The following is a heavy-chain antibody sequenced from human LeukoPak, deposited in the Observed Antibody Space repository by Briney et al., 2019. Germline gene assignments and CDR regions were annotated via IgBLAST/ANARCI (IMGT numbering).Heavy chain of an antibody. CDR1: GFTFSKFA. D-gene: IGHD6-13*01. J-gene: IGHJ4*02. Sequence: GGSLRLSCAASGFTFSKFAMSWVRQAPGKGPEWVSTTSSSGGDTYYADSVKGRFTVSRDNSKNTLFLQMNSLRAEDTALYYCAKGSLGSWYFFDYWGQGTLVTVSS. CDR3: AKGSLGSWYFFDY. CDR2: TSSSGGDT. V-gene: IGHV3-23*01.